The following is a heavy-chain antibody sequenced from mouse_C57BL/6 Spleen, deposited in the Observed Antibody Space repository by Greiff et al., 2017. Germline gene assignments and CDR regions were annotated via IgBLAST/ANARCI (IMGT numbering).Heavy chain of an antibody. CDR1: GYAFTNYL. CDR2: INPGSGGT. V-gene: IGHV1-54*01. Sequence: VKLMESGAELVRPGTSVKVSCKASGYAFTNYLIEWVKQRPGQGLECIGVINPGSGGTNYNEKFKGKATLTADKSSSTAYMQLSSLTSEDSAVYFCARRIYYEGYYAMDYWGQGTSVTVSS. J-gene: IGHJ4*01. D-gene: IGHD2-4*01. CDR3: ARRIYYEGYYAMDY.